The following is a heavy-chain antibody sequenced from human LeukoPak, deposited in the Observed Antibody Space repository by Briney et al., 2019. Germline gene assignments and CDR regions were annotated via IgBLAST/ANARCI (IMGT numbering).Heavy chain of an antibody. CDR2: IYYSGST. J-gene: IGHJ6*02. CDR1: GGSISSYY. CDR3: ARRAHNYDFWSGYSGPTYYYYGMDV. D-gene: IGHD3-3*01. Sequence: ASETLSLTCTVSGGSISSYYWSWIRQPPGKGLEWIGYIYYSGSTNYNPSLKSRVTISVDTSKNQFSLKLSSVTAADTAVYYCARRAHNYDFWSGYSGPTYYYYGMDVWGQGTTVTVSS. V-gene: IGHV4-59*01.